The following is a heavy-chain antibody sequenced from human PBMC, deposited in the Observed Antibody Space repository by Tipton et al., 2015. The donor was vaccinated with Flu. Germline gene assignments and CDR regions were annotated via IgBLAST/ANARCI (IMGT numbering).Heavy chain of an antibody. CDR1: GYSFTSYW. V-gene: IGHV5-51*01. CDR2: IYPGDSDT. CDR3: ARQAAAVPEDQAYYFDY. Sequence: VQLVQSGPEVKKPGESLKISCKGSGYSFTSYWIGWVRQMPGKGLEWMGIIYPGDSDTRYSPSFQGQVTISADKSISTAYLQWSSLKASDTAMYYCARQAAAVPEDQAYYFDYWGQGTLVTVSS. D-gene: IGHD6-13*01. J-gene: IGHJ4*02.